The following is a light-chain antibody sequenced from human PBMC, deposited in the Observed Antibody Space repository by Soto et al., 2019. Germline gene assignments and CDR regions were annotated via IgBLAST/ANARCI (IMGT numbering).Light chain of an antibody. Sequence: RITQSPSFLAASGGSRLTIACGASQDIKRFLAWYQQKPGKAPKLLIYTISTLQSGVPSRFSGSGSGTEFTLTISSLQPDDFATYYCQQVNTYPVTFGGGTKVDIK. V-gene: IGKV1-9*01. CDR1: QDIKRF. J-gene: IGKJ4*01. CDR3: QQVNTYPVT. CDR2: TIS.